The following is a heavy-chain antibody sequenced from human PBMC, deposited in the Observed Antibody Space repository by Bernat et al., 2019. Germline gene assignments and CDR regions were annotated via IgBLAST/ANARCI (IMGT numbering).Heavy chain of an antibody. CDR2: INHSGST. Sequence: QVQLQQWGAGLLKPSETLSLTCTVYGGSFSGYYWSWIRQPPGKGLEWIGEINHSGSTNYNPSLKGRVTISVDTSKNHFSLTLIAVTAADTAVYYCAREGAGFGEFDDAFDIWGQGTMVTVSS. CDR3: AREGAGFGEFDDAFDI. V-gene: IGHV4-34*01. D-gene: IGHD3-10*01. J-gene: IGHJ3*02. CDR1: GGSFSGYY.